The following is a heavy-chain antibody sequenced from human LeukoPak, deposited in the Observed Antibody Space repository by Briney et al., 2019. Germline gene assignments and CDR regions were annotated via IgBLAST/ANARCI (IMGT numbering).Heavy chain of an antibody. CDR1: GFTFSSYA. J-gene: IGHJ4*02. CDR3: ARDIGKAAAGTLDY. Sequence: PGRSLRLSCAAPGFTFSSYAMHWVRQAPGKGLEWVAVISYDGSNKYYADSVKGRFTISRDNSKNTLYLQMNSLRAEDTAVYYCARDIGKAAAGTLDYWGQGTLVTVSS. D-gene: IGHD6-13*01. CDR2: ISYDGSNK. V-gene: IGHV3-30-3*01.